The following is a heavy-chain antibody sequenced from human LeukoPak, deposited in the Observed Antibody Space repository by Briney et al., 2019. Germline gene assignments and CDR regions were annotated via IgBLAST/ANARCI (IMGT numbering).Heavy chain of an antibody. CDR1: GYTFTSYG. V-gene: IGHV1-18*01. Sequence: ASVKVSCKASGYTFTSYGISWVRQAPGQGLEWMGWISAYNGNTNYAQKLQGRVTMTTGTSTSTAYMELRSLRSDDTAVYYCARDRGGGSSLTGSGYNWFDPWGQGTLVTVSS. CDR2: ISAYNGNT. D-gene: IGHD1-26*01. J-gene: IGHJ5*02. CDR3: ARDRGGGSSLTGSGYNWFDP.